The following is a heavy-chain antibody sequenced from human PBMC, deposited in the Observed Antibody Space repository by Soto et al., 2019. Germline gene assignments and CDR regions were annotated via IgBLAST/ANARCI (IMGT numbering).Heavy chain of an antibody. D-gene: IGHD1-26*01. V-gene: IGHV3-30*18. CDR2: ISYDGSNK. Sequence: QVQLVESGGGVVQPGRSLRLSCAASGFTFSSYGMHWVRQAPGKGLEWVAVISYDGSNKYYADSVKGRFTISRDNSKNTLYLQMNSLRAEDTAVYYCAKDRSGSYSNAFDYWGQGTLVTVSS. CDR3: AKDRSGSYSNAFDY. J-gene: IGHJ4*02. CDR1: GFTFSSYG.